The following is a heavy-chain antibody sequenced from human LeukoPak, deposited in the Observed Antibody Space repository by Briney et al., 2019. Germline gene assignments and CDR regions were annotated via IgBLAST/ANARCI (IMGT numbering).Heavy chain of an antibody. V-gene: IGHV3-33*01. Sequence: GGSLRLSCAASGFTSTDYGMHWVRQAPGKGLEWVAVIWYDESKKYYADSVKGRFTISRDTSKNTLYLQMSSLRAEDTAVYYCARDLCSTTSCLDYWGQGTLVTVSS. J-gene: IGHJ4*02. D-gene: IGHD2-2*01. CDR2: IWYDESKK. CDR1: GFTSTDYG. CDR3: ARDLCSTTSCLDY.